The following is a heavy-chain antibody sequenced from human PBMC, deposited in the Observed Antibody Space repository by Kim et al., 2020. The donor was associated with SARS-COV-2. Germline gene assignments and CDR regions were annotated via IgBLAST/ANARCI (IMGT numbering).Heavy chain of an antibody. D-gene: IGHD2-15*01. CDR1: GFTFSSYG. J-gene: IGHJ2*01. CDR3: AKGGEYYCSGGSCYSPYWYFDL. V-gene: IGHV3-30*18. Sequence: GGSLRLSCAASGFTFSSYGMHWVLQAPGKGLEWVAVISYDGSNKYYADSVKGRFTISRDNSKNTLYLQMNSLRAEDTAVYYCAKGGEYYCSGGSCYSPYWYFDLWGRGTLVTVSS. CDR2: ISYDGSNK.